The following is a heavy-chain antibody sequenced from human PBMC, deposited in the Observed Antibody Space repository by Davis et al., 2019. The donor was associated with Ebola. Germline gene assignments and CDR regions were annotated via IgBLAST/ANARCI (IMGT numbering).Heavy chain of an antibody. J-gene: IGHJ6*02. D-gene: IGHD6-13*01. V-gene: IGHV1-3*01. Sequence: KFQGRVTITRDTSASTAYMELRSLRSDDTAVYYCARDLPYSSSYYGMDGWGQGTTVTVSS. CDR3: ARDLPYSSSYYGMDG.